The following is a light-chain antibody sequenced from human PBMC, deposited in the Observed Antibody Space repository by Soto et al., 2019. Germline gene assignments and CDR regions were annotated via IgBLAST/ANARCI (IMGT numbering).Light chain of an antibody. CDR2: RNN. V-gene: IGLV1-44*01. Sequence: QSVLTQPPSASGTPGQRVTISCSGSSSNVGGNTVNWYQQLPGTAPKLLIYRNNQRPSGVPGRFSGSKSGTSASLAISGLQSEYEADYYCAAWDDSQNGPAFGGGTKLTVL. CDR1: SSNVGGNT. J-gene: IGLJ2*01. CDR3: AAWDDSQNGPA.